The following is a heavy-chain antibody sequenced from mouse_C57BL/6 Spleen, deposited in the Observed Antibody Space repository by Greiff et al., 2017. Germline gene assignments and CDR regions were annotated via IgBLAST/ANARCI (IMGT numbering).Heavy chain of an antibody. D-gene: IGHD1-1*01. CDR1: GFTFSDYG. CDR3: ATTVVAYYAMDY. J-gene: IGHJ4*01. Sequence: EVMLVESGGGLVKPGGSLKLSCAASGFTFSDYGMHWVRQAPEKGLEWVAYISSGSSTIYYADTVKGRFTISRDNAKSTLFLQMTSLRSEDTAMYYCATTVVAYYAMDYWGQGTSVTVSS. CDR2: ISSGSSTI. V-gene: IGHV5-17*01.